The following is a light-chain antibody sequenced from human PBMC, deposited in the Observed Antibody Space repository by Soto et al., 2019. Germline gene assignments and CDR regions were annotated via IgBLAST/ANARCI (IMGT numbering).Light chain of an antibody. CDR3: SSYAGSNNLV. V-gene: IGLV2-8*01. J-gene: IGLJ2*01. Sequence: SALTQPPSASGSPGQSVTISCTGASSDVGSYNYVSWYQHHPGKAPKLIIYEVTKRPSGVPDRFSGSKSGNTASLTVSGLQAEDEADYYCSSYAGSNNLVFGGGTKLTVL. CDR1: SSDVGSYNY. CDR2: EVT.